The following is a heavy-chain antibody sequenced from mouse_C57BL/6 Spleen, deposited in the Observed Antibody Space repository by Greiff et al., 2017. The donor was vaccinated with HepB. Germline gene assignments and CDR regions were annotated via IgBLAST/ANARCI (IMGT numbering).Heavy chain of an antibody. Sequence: QVQLQQSGAELVKPGASVKLSCKASGYTFTEYTIHWVKQRSGQGLEWIGWFYPGSGSIKYNEKFKDKATLTADKSSSTVYMELSRLTSEDSAVYFCARHEDVMVTTGNYFDYWGQGTTLTVSS. CDR1: GYTFTEYT. D-gene: IGHD2-2*01. J-gene: IGHJ2*01. CDR3: ARHEDVMVTTGNYFDY. CDR2: FYPGSGSI. V-gene: IGHV1-62-2*01.